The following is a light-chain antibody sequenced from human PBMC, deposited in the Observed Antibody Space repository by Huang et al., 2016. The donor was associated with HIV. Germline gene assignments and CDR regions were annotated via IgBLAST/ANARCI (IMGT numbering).Light chain of an antibody. J-gene: IGKJ3*01. Sequence: DIHMTQSPSSLSASVGDRVTITCRASQTISNFLNWYQQKPGQAPKLLIYEASTLQSGVPSRFSGVGSVTDFTLTITSLQPEDVAVYYCQQSYSPLRVTFGPGTKVDI. CDR1: QTISNF. CDR2: EAS. V-gene: IGKV1-39*01. CDR3: QQSYSPLRVT.